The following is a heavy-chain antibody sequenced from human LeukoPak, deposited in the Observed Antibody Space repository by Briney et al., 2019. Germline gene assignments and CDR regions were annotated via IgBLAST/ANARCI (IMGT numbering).Heavy chain of an antibody. D-gene: IGHD6-6*01. CDR3: ARIGVCGSSGFDY. J-gene: IGHJ4*02. CDR1: GFSYSSYG. Sequence: GGSLRLSCAASGFSYSSYGMHWVRQGPGKGLEWLAVISYDGGNEYYGDSVKGRFTISRDNSNNTLYLQMNSLRVEDTAVYYCARIGVCGSSGFDYWGQGTLVTVSS. V-gene: IGHV3-30*03. CDR2: ISYDGGNE.